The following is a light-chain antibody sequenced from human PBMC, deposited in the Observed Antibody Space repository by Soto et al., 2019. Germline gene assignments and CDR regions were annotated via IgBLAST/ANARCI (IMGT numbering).Light chain of an antibody. Sequence: DIQMTQSPSSLSGSAGDRVTITCRASQSISGYLNWYQQKPGKAPKVLMYGTSILQTGVSSRFSGSGSETDFTLTINSLQPEDFATYYCQQSYSTPWTFGQGTKVEIK. CDR3: QQSYSTPWT. CDR1: QSISGY. V-gene: IGKV1-39*01. J-gene: IGKJ1*01. CDR2: GTS.